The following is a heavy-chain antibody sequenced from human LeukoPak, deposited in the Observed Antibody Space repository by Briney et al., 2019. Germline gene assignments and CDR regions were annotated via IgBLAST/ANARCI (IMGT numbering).Heavy chain of an antibody. Sequence: GEPLKISCKGSGYRFTDYWIGWVRQVPGKGLEWMGIIYPGDSDSRFSPSFQGQVTISADKSINTAYLQWSRLEASDAAMYYCARHRGFGGNYDYWGQGTLVTVSS. CDR1: GYRFTDYW. J-gene: IGHJ4*02. V-gene: IGHV5-51*01. CDR3: ARHRGFGGNYDY. CDR2: IYPGDSDS. D-gene: IGHD2-15*01.